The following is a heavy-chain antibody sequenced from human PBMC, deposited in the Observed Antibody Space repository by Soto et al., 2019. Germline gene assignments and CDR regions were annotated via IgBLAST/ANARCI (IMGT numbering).Heavy chain of an antibody. CDR3: ARGPPNWGFDS. D-gene: IGHD7-27*01. CDR2: MSPNSGNT. J-gene: IGHJ5*01. Sequence: QVQLVQSGAEVKKPGASVKVSCKPSGYTFTSYDINWVRQAPGQGLEWMGWMSPNSGNTGYAQKFQGRVTMTRSTSISTAYMELSSLRSEDTAVYYCARGPPNWGFDSWGQGTLVIGSS. V-gene: IGHV1-8*01. CDR1: GYTFTSYD.